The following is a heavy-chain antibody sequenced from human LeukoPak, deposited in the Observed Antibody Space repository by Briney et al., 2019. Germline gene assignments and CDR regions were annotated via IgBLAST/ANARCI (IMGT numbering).Heavy chain of an antibody. CDR3: AKDPLSSSWPAGWGY. J-gene: IGHJ4*02. V-gene: IGHV3-23*01. CDR1: GFTFSTYA. CDR2: ISGSGGST. D-gene: IGHD6-13*01. Sequence: PGGSLRLSCTASGFTFSTYAMNWVRQAPGKGLEWVSVISGSGGSTYFADSVKGRFTISRDNSKNTLYLQMNSLRAEDTAVYYCAKDPLSSSWPAGWGYWGQGTLVTVSS.